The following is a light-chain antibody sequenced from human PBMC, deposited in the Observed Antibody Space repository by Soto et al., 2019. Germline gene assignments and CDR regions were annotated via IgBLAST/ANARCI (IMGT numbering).Light chain of an antibody. CDR3: QRRSNWPPIT. Sequence: EIVLTQSPATLSLSPGERATLSCRASQSVSSYFAWYQQKPGQAPRLLIYDASNRATGIPARFSGSGSGTDFTLTISSLEPEDLAVYYCQRRSNWPPITFGQGTRLEIK. V-gene: IGKV3-11*01. CDR1: QSVSSY. CDR2: DAS. J-gene: IGKJ5*01.